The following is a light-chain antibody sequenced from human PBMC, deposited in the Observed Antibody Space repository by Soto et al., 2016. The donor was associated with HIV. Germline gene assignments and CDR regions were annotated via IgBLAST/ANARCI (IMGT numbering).Light chain of an antibody. J-gene: IGKJ1*01. CDR1: QSISSY. Sequence: DIQMTQSPSSLSASVGDRVTITCRASQSISSYLNWYQQKPGKAPKLLIYAASSLQSGVLSRFSGSGSGTDFTLTISSLQPEDFATYYCLQDNDYPWTFGQGTKVEVK. V-gene: IGKV1-39*01. CDR2: AAS. CDR3: LQDNDYPWT.